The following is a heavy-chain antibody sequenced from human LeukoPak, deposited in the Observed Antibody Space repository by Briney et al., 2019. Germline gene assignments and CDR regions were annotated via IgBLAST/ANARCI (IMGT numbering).Heavy chain of an antibody. D-gene: IGHD3-9*01. CDR3: ARGVLLRYFDWLSKYYFDY. CDR2: INHSGST. J-gene: IGHJ4*02. CDR1: GGSFSGYY. V-gene: IGHV4-34*01. Sequence: SETLSLTCAVYGGSFSGYYWSWLRQPPGKGLEWIGEINHSGSTNYNPSLKSRVTISVDTSKNQFSLKLSSVTAADTAVYYCARGVLLRYFDWLSKYYFDYWGQGTLVTVSS.